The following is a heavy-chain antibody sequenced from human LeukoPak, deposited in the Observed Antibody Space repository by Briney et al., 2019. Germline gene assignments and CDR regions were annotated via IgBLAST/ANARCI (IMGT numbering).Heavy chain of an antibody. CDR1: GGSISSSSYY. CDR3: ARRQWLVSDFDY. Sequence: SETLSLTCTVSGGSISSSSYYWGWIRQPPGKGLEWIGSIYYSGSTYYNPSLKSRVTISVDTSKNQFSLKLSSVTAADTAVFYCARRQWLVSDFDYWGQGTLVTVSS. J-gene: IGHJ4*02. CDR2: IYYSGST. V-gene: IGHV4-39*07. D-gene: IGHD6-19*01.